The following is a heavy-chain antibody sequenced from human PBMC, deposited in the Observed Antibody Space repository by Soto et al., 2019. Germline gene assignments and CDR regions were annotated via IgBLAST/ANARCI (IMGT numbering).Heavy chain of an antibody. CDR3: ARRARPDFYYMDV. CDR2: ISSNGVGT. CDR1: GFTLSGYA. V-gene: IGHV3-64*01. Sequence: GESLKISCAASGFTLSGYAMDWVRQAPGKGLEYVSGISSNGVGTYYANSVQGRFTISRDNSKNTVYLQMGSLRPEDMAVYYCARRARPDFYYMDVCGKGTTVTVSS. D-gene: IGHD6-6*01. J-gene: IGHJ6*03.